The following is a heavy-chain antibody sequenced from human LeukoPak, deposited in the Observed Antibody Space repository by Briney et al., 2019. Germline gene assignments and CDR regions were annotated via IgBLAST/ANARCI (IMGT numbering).Heavy chain of an antibody. CDR3: AKERLTTTTFDS. CDR2: ISGSGGSI. J-gene: IGHJ4*01. Sequence: GGSLRLSCAASGFTFSTDAMSWVRQAPGKGLEWVSLISGSGGSIYYADSVKGRFTISRDNGKITLSLQMNSLRAEDTALYYCAKERLTTTTFDSWGRGTLVTVSS. CDR1: GFTFSTDA. V-gene: IGHV3-23*01. D-gene: IGHD4-11*01.